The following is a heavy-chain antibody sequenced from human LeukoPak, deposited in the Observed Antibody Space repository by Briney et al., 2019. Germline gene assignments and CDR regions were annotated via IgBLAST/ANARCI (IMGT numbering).Heavy chain of an antibody. Sequence: GRSLRLSCAASGFKYDDHAMHWVRQAPGKGLECVSGITWNSGRIGYADSVKGRFTISRDNAKNSLYLQVNSLREEDTALYYCAKDRTAYSYGSIDHWGQGTLVTVSS. CDR2: ITWNSGRI. J-gene: IGHJ4*02. CDR1: GFKYDDHA. CDR3: AKDRTAYSYGSIDH. D-gene: IGHD5-18*01. V-gene: IGHV3-9*01.